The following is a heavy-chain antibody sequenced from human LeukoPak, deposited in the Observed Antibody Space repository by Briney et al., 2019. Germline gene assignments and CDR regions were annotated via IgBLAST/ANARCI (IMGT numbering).Heavy chain of an antibody. Sequence: PGGSLRLSCAASGFTFSSYEMNWVRQAPGKGLEWVSYISSSGSTIYYADSVKGRFTISRDNAKNSLYLQMNSLRAEDTAVYYCARAARRGYGSGSPYWFDPWGQGTLVTVSS. CDR2: ISSSGSTI. V-gene: IGHV3-48*03. CDR1: GFTFSSYE. D-gene: IGHD3-10*01. CDR3: ARAARRGYGSGSPYWFDP. J-gene: IGHJ5*02.